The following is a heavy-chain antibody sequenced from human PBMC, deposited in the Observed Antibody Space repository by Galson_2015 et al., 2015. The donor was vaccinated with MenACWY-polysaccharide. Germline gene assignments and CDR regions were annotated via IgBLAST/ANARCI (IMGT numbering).Heavy chain of an antibody. CDR2: MSGSGGST. Sequence: SLRLSCAASGFTFSSYGMHWVRQAPGKGLEWVSSMSGSGGSTYYGDSVKGRFTISRDNSKNTLYLQMNSLRAEDTAIYYCARLSGYTYRSPYYSDYWGQGTLVTVSS. D-gene: IGHD5-12*01. J-gene: IGHJ4*02. CDR1: GFTFSSYG. V-gene: IGHV3-23*01. CDR3: ARLSGYTYRSPYYSDY.